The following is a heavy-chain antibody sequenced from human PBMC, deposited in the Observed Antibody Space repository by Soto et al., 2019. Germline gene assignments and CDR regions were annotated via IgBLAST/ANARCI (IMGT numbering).Heavy chain of an antibody. J-gene: IGHJ5*02. CDR2: IYYSGST. Sequence: QVQLQESGPGLVKPSETLSLTCTVSGGSVSSGSYYWSWIRQPPGKGLEWIGYIYYSGSTNYNPSLKSRVTISVDTSKNQLSLKLSSVTAADTAVYYCARAEVRYAPPSNWFDPWGQGTLVTVSS. V-gene: IGHV4-61*01. CDR1: GGSVSSGSYY. D-gene: IGHD5-12*01. CDR3: ARAEVRYAPPSNWFDP.